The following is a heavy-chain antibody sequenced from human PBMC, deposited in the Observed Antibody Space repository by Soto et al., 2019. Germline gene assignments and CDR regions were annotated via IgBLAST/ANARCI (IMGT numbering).Heavy chain of an antibody. Sequence: EASVKVSCKASGYTFTGYYMHWVRQAPGQGLEWMGWINPNSGGTNYAQKFQGWVTMTRDTSISTAYMELSRLRSDDTAVYYCARDQTRGLRGQQLVLSPLLTPPWSVIYGMDVWGQGTTVTVSS. CDR1: GYTFTGYY. D-gene: IGHD6-13*01. V-gene: IGHV1-2*04. CDR2: INPNSGGT. J-gene: IGHJ6*02. CDR3: ARDQTRGLRGQQLVLSPLLTPPWSVIYGMDV.